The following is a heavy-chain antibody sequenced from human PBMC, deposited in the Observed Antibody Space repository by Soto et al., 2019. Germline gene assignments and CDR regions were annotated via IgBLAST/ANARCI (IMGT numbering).Heavy chain of an antibody. CDR1: GFTFSSYA. J-gene: IGHJ4*02. V-gene: IGHV3-23*01. CDR3: ARNSRITMVRGVIEFFDY. Sequence: GSLRLSCAASGFTFSSYAMSWVRQAPGKGLEWVSAISGSGGSTYYADSVKGRYTISRDNSKNTPYLQMNSLRAEDTAVYYCARNSRITMVRGVIEFFDYWGQGTPVTVSS. D-gene: IGHD3-10*01. CDR2: ISGSGGST.